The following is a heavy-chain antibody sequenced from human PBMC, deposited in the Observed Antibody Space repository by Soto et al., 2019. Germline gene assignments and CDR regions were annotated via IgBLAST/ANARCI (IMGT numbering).Heavy chain of an antibody. CDR1: GFTFSSYA. CDR3: AKLDCSGGSCYSAPTADYFQH. CDR2: LGGTGSST. D-gene: IGHD2-15*01. Sequence: GGSLRLSCAASGFTFSSYAMSWVRQAPGKGLEWVSALGGTGSSTYYADSVKGRFTISRDNSKNTLYLQMNSLRAEYTAVYYCAKLDCSGGSCYSAPTADYFQHWGQGTLVTVS. V-gene: IGHV3-23*01. J-gene: IGHJ1*01.